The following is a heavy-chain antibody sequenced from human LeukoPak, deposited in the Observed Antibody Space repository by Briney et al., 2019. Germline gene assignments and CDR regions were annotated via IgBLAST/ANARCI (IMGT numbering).Heavy chain of an antibody. CDR2: IYPGDSDT. Sequence: GESLKISCKGSGYSFTSYWIGWVRQMPGKGLEWMGIIYPGDSDTRYSPSFQGQVTISADKSISTAYLQWSSLKASDTAMYYCARLGRAVAGQGSPDCWGQGTLVTVSS. J-gene: IGHJ4*02. D-gene: IGHD6-19*01. V-gene: IGHV5-51*01. CDR3: ARLGRAVAGQGSPDC. CDR1: GYSFTSYW.